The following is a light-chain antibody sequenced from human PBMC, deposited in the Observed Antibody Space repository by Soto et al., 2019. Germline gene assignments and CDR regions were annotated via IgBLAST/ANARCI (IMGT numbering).Light chain of an antibody. V-gene: IGKV3-20*01. CDR1: QSVTSSY. Sequence: EIVLTQSPGTLSLSPGERATLSCRASQSVTSSYLAWYQHKPGQAPRLLIYGASSRATGIPHRFSGSGSGTEFTLTISSLQSEDSAVYYCHQYNSWPRGTFGPGTKVEIK. J-gene: IGKJ3*01. CDR2: GAS. CDR3: HQYNSWPRGT.